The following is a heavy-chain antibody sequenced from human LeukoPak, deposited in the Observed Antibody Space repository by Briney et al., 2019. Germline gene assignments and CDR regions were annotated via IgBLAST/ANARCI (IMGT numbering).Heavy chain of an antibody. CDR1: GFTFSSYG. CDR3: AKGLPTVTRGALDY. Sequence: PGRSLRLSCAASGFTFSSYGMHWVRQAPGKGLEWVAVISYDGSNKYYADSVKGRFTISRDNSKNTLYLQMNSLRAEDTAVYYCAKGLPTVTRGALDYWGQGTLATVSS. CDR2: ISYDGSNK. D-gene: IGHD4-17*01. J-gene: IGHJ4*02. V-gene: IGHV3-30*18.